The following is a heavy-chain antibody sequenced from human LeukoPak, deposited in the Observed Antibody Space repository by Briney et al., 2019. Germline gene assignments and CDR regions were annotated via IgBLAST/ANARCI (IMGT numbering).Heavy chain of an antibody. CDR3: ARDVVEGVYGMDV. CDR1: GFTFSSYS. Sequence: GESLRLSCAASGFTFSSYSMNWVRQAPGKGLEWVSSISSSSSYIYYADSVKGRFTISRDNAKNSLYLQMNSLRAEDTAVYYCARDVVEGVYGMDVWGQGTTVTVSS. CDR2: ISSSSSYI. J-gene: IGHJ6*02. V-gene: IGHV3-21*01. D-gene: IGHD2-15*01.